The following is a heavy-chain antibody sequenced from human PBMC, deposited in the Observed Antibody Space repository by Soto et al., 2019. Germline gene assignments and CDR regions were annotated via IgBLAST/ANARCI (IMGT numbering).Heavy chain of an antibody. V-gene: IGHV1-8*01. J-gene: IGHJ6*02. Sequence: ASVKVSCKTSGYTFSSYDINWVRQATGQGLEWMGWMKPNSGDTAYAPKFQGRVNMTRNTSTGTAYMELSSLISEDTAVYYCARRRAVVAYRPFYYYVMDVWGQGTPVTVYS. CDR2: MKPNSGDT. CDR1: GYTFSSYD. D-gene: IGHD6-6*01. CDR3: ARRRAVVAYRPFYYYVMDV.